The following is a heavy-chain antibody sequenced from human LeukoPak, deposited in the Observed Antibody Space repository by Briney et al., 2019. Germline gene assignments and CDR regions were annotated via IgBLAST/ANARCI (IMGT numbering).Heavy chain of an antibody. V-gene: IGHV1-69*04. CDR2: IIPILGIA. Sequence: SVKVSCKASGYTFTSYDISWVRQAPGQGLEWMGRIIPILGIANYAQKFQGRVTITADKSTSTAYMELSSLRSEDTAVYYCAGAPYYYDSSGYPPFWGQGTLVTVSS. CDR3: AGAPYYYDSSGYPPF. D-gene: IGHD3-22*01. J-gene: IGHJ4*02. CDR1: GYTFTSYD.